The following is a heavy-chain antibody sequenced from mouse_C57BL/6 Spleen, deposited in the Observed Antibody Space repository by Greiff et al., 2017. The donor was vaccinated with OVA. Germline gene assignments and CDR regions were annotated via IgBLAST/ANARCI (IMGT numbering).Heavy chain of an antibody. J-gene: IGHJ3*01. Sequence: VQLQQPGAELVKPGASVKLSCKASGYTFTSYWMQWVKQRPGQGLEWIGEIDPSDSYTNYNQKFKGKATLTVDTSSSTAYMQLSSLTSEDSAVYYCARRELWDAWFAYWGQGTLVTVSA. D-gene: IGHD4-1*01. CDR2: IDPSDSYT. CDR1: GYTFTSYW. CDR3: ARRELWDAWFAY. V-gene: IGHV1-50*01.